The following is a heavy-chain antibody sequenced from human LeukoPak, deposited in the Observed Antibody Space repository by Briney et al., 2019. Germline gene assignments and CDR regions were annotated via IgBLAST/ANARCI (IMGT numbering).Heavy chain of an antibody. V-gene: IGHV5-51*01. CDR2: IYLCHSDI. CDR3: ARRHYLGSGNNYNRAFDM. D-gene: IGHD3-10*02. J-gene: IGHJ3*02. CDR1: GYRFISYW. Sequence: GEDLLIYCFGSGYRFISYWIGWMGLRPGPGLEGMGIIYLCHSDIRNYLSFHGNVTISAVNSISTHFVQWRSLKASGTAMYYCARRHYLGSGNNYNRAFDMWGQGTMVTVSS.